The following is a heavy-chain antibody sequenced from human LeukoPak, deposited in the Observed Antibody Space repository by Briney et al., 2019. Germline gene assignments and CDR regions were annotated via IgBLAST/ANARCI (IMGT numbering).Heavy chain of an antibody. CDR1: GGSFSGYY. CDR3: ASMSGYSYGYDWFDP. J-gene: IGHJ5*02. V-gene: IGHV4-34*01. D-gene: IGHD5-18*01. Sequence: SETLSLTCAVYGGSFSGYYWSWIRQPPGKGLEWIGEINHSGSTNYNPSLKSRVTISVDTSKNQFSLKLSSVTAADTAVYYCASMSGYSYGYDWFDPWGQGALVTVSS. CDR2: INHSGST.